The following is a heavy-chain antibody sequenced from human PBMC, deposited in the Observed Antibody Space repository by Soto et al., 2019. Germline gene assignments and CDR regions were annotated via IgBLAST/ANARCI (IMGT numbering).Heavy chain of an antibody. J-gene: IGHJ6*03. Sequence: EVQLVESGGGLVQPGGSLRLSCAASGFTFSSYWMHWVRQAPGTGLVWVSRINSDGSSTSYADSVKGLFTISRDNAKNTLYLQMNSLRAEDTAVYYCARDHWRSGYGHMDVWGKGTTVTVSS. CDR1: GFTFSSYW. CDR3: ARDHWRSGYGHMDV. D-gene: IGHD3-3*01. CDR2: INSDGSST. V-gene: IGHV3-74*01.